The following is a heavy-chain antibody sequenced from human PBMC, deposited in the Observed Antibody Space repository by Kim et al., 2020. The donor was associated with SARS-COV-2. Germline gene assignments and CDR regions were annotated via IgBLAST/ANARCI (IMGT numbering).Heavy chain of an antibody. CDR3: ARRGPGVIFGVVIKSRGWFDP. Sequence: SETLSLTCTVSGGSISSSSYYWGWIRQPPGKGLEWIGSIYYSGGTYYNPSLKSRVTISVDTSKNQFSLKLSSVTAADTAVYYCARRGPGVIFGVVIKSRGWFDPWGQGTLVTVSS. J-gene: IGHJ5*02. CDR1: GGSISSSSYY. V-gene: IGHV4-39*01. D-gene: IGHD3-3*01. CDR2: IYYSGGT.